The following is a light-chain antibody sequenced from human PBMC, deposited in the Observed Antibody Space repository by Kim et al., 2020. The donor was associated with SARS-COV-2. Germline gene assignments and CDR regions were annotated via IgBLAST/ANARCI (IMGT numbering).Light chain of an antibody. CDR2: SND. J-gene: IGLJ3*02. Sequence: QSVLTQPPSASGTLGQRVTISCSGSDSNMERSTVSWYQQVPGMAPKLLIYSNDQRPSGVPDRFSGSKSGISASLAISGLQSEDEADYYCAVWDDSLDGFWVFGGGTQLTVL. V-gene: IGLV1-44*01. CDR3: AVWDDSLDGFWV. CDR1: DSNMERST.